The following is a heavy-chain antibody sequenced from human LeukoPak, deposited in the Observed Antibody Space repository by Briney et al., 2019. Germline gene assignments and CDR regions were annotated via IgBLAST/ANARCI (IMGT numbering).Heavy chain of an antibody. CDR2: IYYSGST. D-gene: IGHD6-6*01. CDR3: ARSIAARRGFDY. Sequence: GSLRLSCTASGFTFSDYAMNWIRQAPGKGLEWIGSIYYSGSTYYNPSLKSRVTISVDTSKNQFSLKLSSVTAADTAVYYCARSIAARRGFDYWGQGTLVTVSS. CDR1: GFTFSDYA. J-gene: IGHJ4*02. V-gene: IGHV4-39*01.